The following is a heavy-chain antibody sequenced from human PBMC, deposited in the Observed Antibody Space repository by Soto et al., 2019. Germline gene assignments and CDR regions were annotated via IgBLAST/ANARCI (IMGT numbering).Heavy chain of an antibody. V-gene: IGHV3-72*01. CDR3: GIWIGGVGY. CDR1: GFIFSDHY. Sequence: EVQLVESGGGLVQPGGSLRLSCAASGFIFSDHYMDCVRQAPGKGLEWVGRTQHKTNRYTTEYAASVTGSFALSTDDSMSSLSLQMNSRKTEDTAMYYCGIWIGGVGYWGQGTLVSVSS. J-gene: IGHJ4*02. D-gene: IGHD3-22*01. CDR2: TQHKTNRYTT.